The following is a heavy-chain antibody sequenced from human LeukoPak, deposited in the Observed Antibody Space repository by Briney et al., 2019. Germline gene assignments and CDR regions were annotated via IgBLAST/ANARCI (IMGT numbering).Heavy chain of an antibody. CDR3: AREIMVRGVITPFDY. V-gene: IGHV3-30*04. D-gene: IGHD3-10*01. Sequence: GGSLRLSCAASGFTFSSYAMHWVRQAPGKGLEWVAVIPYDGSNKYYADSVKGRFTISRDNSKNTLYLQMNSLRAEDTAVYYCAREIMVRGVITPFDYWGQGTLVTVSS. CDR2: IPYDGSNK. CDR1: GFTFSSYA. J-gene: IGHJ4*02.